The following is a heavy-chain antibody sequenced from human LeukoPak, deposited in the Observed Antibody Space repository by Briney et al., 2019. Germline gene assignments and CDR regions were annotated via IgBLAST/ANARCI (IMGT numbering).Heavy chain of an antibody. CDR2: INHSGST. J-gene: IGHJ3*02. D-gene: IGHD3-22*01. CDR3: ARGKPGVDSSGYYHTRGDAFDI. CDR1: GGSISSSSYY. Sequence: SETLSLTCTVSGGSISSSSYYWGWIRQPPGKGLEWIGEINHSGSTNYNPSLKSRVTISVDTSKNQFSLKLSSVTAADTAVYYCARGKPGVDSSGYYHTRGDAFDIWGQGTMVTVSS. V-gene: IGHV4-39*07.